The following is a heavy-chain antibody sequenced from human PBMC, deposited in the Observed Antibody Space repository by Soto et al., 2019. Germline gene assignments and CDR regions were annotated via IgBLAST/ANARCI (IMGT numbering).Heavy chain of an antibody. CDR3: ARSDYDFWSGVSYYYYGMAV. CDR2: ISSRGSTI. J-gene: IGHJ6*02. CDR1: GFTFSSYE. Sequence: EVQLVESGGGLVQPGGSLRLSCAASGFTFSSYEMNWVRQAPGKGLVWVSYISSRGSTIYYADSVKGRFTISRDNAKNSRYLQMNSLRAEDTAVYYCARSDYDFWSGVSYYYYGMAVWGQGTTVTVSS. V-gene: IGHV3-48*03. D-gene: IGHD3-3*01.